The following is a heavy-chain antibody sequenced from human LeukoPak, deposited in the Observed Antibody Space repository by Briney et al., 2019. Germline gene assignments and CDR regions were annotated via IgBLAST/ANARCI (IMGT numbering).Heavy chain of an antibody. CDR3: AREGAGDFYDSSGSPAGDAFDS. CDR2: IYHTGYS. J-gene: IGHJ3*02. D-gene: IGHD3-22*01. V-gene: IGHV4-39*07. Sequence: SETLSLTCTISGGSISSSSYYWGWIRQPPGKGLEWIGNIYHTGYSYSNPSLKSRVSLSVDTSKNQFSLRLSSVTAADTAVYFCAREGAGDFYDSSGSPAGDAFDSWGQGTMVIVSS. CDR1: GGSISSSSYY.